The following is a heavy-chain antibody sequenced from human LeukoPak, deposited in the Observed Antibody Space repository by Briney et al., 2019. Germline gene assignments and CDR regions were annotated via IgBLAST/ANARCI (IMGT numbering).Heavy chain of an antibody. V-gene: IGHV4-59*01. D-gene: IGHD3-10*01. J-gene: IGHJ6*02. CDR3: ARFDYGSGSSSFYYYYGMDV. Sequence: PSETLSLTCTVSGGSISSYYWSWIRQPPGKGLEWIGYIYYSGSTNYNPSLKSRVTISVDTSKNQFSLKLSSVTAADTAVYYCARFDYGSGSSSFYYYYGMDVWGRGTTVTVSS. CDR1: GGSISSYY. CDR2: IYYSGST.